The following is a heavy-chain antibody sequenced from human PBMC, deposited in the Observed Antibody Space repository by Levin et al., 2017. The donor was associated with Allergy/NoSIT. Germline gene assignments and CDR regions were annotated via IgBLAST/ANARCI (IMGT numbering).Heavy chain of an antibody. V-gene: IGHV4-59*11. D-gene: IGHD2-8*02. J-gene: IGHJ3*02. CDR1: GGSTSPHY. Sequence: PSQTLSLTCTVSGGSTSPHYWNWFRHSPGRGLEWIGYIYYTGTTSYSPSLNNRVTISLDASKNQFFLRLTSVTPVDTAVYYCARDTGQRAFDIWGQGTKVTVSS. CDR2: IYYTGTT. CDR3: ARDTGQRAFDI.